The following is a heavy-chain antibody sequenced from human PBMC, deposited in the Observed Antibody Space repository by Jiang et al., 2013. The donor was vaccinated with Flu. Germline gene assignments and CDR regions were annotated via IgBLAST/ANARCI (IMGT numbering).Heavy chain of an antibody. CDR1: GFTFDDYA. J-gene: IGHJ5*02. Sequence: GGGLVQPGRSLRLSCAASGFTFDDYAMHWVRQAPGKGLEWVSGISWNSGSIGYADSVKGRFTISRDNAKNSLYLQMNSLRAEDTALYYCAKGPAATPRGYNWFDPWGQGTLVTVSS. V-gene: IGHV3-9*01. CDR2: ISWNSGSI. CDR3: AKGPAATPRGYNWFDP. D-gene: IGHD2-2*02.